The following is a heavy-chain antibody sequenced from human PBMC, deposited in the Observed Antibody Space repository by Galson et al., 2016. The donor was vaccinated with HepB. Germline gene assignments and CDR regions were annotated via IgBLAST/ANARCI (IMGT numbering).Heavy chain of an antibody. V-gene: IGHV3-48*03. CDR2: MSNSGSTT. CDR1: GFSFDDYG. J-gene: IGHJ6*02. D-gene: IGHD3-16*01. CDR3: VRDQFGDYYYGLDV. Sequence: SLRLSCAASGFSFDDYGMHWVRHRPGKGLEWISYMSNSGSTTFYADSVKGRFTISRDNTKNSLYMQMNRLRAEDTAVYYCVRDQFGDYYYGLDVWGQGTTVIVSS.